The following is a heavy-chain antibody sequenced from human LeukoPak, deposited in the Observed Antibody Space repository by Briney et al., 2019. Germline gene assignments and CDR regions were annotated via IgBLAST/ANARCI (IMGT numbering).Heavy chain of an antibody. CDR2: IIPIFGTA. Sequence: ASVKVSCKPSRGTFSSYAISWVRQAPGQGLEWMGRIIPIFGTANYAQKFQGRVTITTDESTSTAYMELGSLRSEDTAVYYCARAGGSYNYFDYWGQGTLVTVSS. J-gene: IGHJ4*02. V-gene: IGHV1-69*05. CDR1: RGTFSSYA. D-gene: IGHD1-26*01. CDR3: ARAGGSYNYFDY.